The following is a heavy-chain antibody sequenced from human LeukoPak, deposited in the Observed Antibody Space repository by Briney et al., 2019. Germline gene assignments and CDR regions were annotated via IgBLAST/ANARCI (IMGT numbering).Heavy chain of an antibody. CDR1: GFTFGGSV. J-gene: IGHJ4*02. CDR3: TRLWGDCGDCYYHDY. D-gene: IGHD2-21*02. CDR2: IRSRADNYAT. V-gene: IGHV3-73*01. Sequence: PGGSLKLSCAASGFTFGGSVMHWVRQASGKGLEWVGRIRSRADNYATVYAASVRGRFTISRDDSKNTAFLQMNSLKTEDTAVYYCTRLWGDCGDCYYHDYWGQGTLVTASS.